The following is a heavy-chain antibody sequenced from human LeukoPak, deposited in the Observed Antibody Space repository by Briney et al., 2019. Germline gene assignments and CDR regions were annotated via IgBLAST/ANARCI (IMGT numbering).Heavy chain of an antibody. J-gene: IGHJ4*02. Sequence: ASVKVSCKASGYIFTIYGISWVRQAPGQGLEWMGWISAYNGNTNYAQNLQDRVTMTTDTSTSTAYMELRSLRSDDTAVYYCVRDPGNTGYDSLDSWGQGTLVTVSP. CDR2: ISAYNGNT. CDR1: GYIFTIYG. CDR3: VRDPGNTGYDSLDS. D-gene: IGHD5-12*01. V-gene: IGHV1-18*04.